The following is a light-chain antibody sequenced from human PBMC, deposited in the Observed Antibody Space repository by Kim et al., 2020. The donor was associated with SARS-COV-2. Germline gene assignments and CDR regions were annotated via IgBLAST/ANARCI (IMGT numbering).Light chain of an antibody. J-gene: IGLJ3*02. CDR3: QVWDSSTWV. CDR1: NIVTKN. V-gene: IGLV3-9*01. Sequence: SYELTQPLSVSVALGQTARITCGGHNIVTKNVHWYQQKPGQAPVLVMYRDTNRASGLPGRFSGSNSGNTATLTISRAQAGDEGEYYCQVWDSSTWVFGGG. CDR2: RDT.